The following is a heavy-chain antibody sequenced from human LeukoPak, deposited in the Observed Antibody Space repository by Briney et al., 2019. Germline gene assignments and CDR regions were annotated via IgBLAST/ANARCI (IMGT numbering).Heavy chain of an antibody. J-gene: IGHJ5*02. CDR2: ISYDGSNK. V-gene: IGHV3-30*18. D-gene: IGHD6-19*01. CDR1: GFTFSSYG. Sequence: PGGSLRLSCAASGFTFSSYGMPWVRQAPGKGLEWVAVISYDGSNKYYADSVKGRFTISRDNSKNTLYLQMNSLRAEDTAVYYCAKNLRKQWLPRGWFDPWGQGTLVTVSS. CDR3: AKNLRKQWLPRGWFDP.